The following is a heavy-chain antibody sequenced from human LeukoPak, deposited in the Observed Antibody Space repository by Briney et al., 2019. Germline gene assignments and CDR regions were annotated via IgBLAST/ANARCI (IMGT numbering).Heavy chain of an antibody. CDR3: ARALDATITPRPGGANFDY. V-gene: IGHV3-30*19. Sequence: GGSLRLSCAASGFTFSNYGMHWVRQPPGNGLEWVSVISNDGTNAYQADSVKGRFTISRDNFKNTLYLQIDSLRTEDTATYYCARALDATITPRPGGANFDYWGQGTLVTVSS. D-gene: IGHD6-6*01. CDR1: GFTFSNYG. J-gene: IGHJ4*02. CDR2: ISNDGTNA.